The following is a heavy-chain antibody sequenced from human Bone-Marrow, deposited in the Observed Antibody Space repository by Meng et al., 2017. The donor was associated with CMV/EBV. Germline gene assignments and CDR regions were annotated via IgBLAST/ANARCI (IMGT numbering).Heavy chain of an antibody. CDR3: ARGKHSINWFDP. J-gene: IGHJ5*02. CDR1: GFTFSSYS. V-gene: IGHV3-21*01. Sequence: GESLKISCAASGFTFSSYSMNWVRQAPGKALEWVSSISSSSSYIYYADSVKGRFTISRDNAKNSLYLQMNSLRAEDTAVYYCARGKHSINWFDPWGQGTLVTVSS. D-gene: IGHD2-21*01. CDR2: ISSSSSYI.